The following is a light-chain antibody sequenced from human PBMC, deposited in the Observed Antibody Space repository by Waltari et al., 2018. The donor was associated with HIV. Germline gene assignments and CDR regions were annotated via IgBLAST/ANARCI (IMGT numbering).Light chain of an antibody. V-gene: IGLV1-47*01. CDR3: GAWDDNLRGV. J-gene: IGLJ2*01. Sequence: QAVLTQTPSASASPGQKITISCSGSDSTIGRHYVYWYHQFPGRAPKLLLYKHNQRSSGVPDRFSGSKSGTSASLTISGLRSEDEGTYFCGAWDDNLRGVFGGGTRVTVL. CDR1: DSTIGRHY. CDR2: KHN.